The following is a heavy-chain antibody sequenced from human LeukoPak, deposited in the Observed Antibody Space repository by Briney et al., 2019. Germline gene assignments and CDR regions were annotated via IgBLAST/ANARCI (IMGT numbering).Heavy chain of an antibody. V-gene: IGHV3-7*03. Sequence: GGSLRLSCAASGFTFSSYWMSWVRQAPGKGLEWVANIKQGGSEKYYVDSVKGRFTISRDNAKNSLYLQMNSLRAEDTAVYYCARVGGYCSSTSCSYYYGMDVWGQGTTVTVSS. CDR3: ARVGGYCSSTSCSYYYGMDV. D-gene: IGHD2-2*01. CDR1: GFTFSSYW. J-gene: IGHJ6*02. CDR2: IKQGGSEK.